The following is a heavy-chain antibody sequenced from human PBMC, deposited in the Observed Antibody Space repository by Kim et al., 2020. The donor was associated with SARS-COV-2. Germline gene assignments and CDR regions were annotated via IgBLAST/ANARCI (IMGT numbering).Heavy chain of an antibody. V-gene: IGHV1-69*13. J-gene: IGHJ6*02. CDR3: ARGWTVLGYYYYYGMDV. D-gene: IGHD1-1*01. CDR1: GGTFSSYA. CDR2: IIPIFGTA. Sequence: SVKVSCKASGGTFSSYAISWVRQAPGQGLEWMGGIIPIFGTANYAQKFQGRVTITADESTSTAYMELSSLRSEDTAVYYCARGWTVLGYYYYYGMDVWGQGTTVTVSS.